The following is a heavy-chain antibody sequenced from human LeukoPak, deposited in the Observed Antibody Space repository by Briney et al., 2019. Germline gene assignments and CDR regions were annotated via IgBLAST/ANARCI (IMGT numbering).Heavy chain of an antibody. V-gene: IGHV4-4*07. J-gene: IGHJ3*02. CDR3: ARATNSGWFHSVDAFDI. Sequence: SETLSLTCTVSGGSISSYYWSRIRQPAGKGLEWIGRIYTSGSTNYNPSLKSRVTMSVDTSKNQFSLKLSSVTAADTAVYYCARATNSGWFHSVDAFDIWGQGTMVTVSS. D-gene: IGHD6-19*01. CDR2: IYTSGST. CDR1: GGSISSYY.